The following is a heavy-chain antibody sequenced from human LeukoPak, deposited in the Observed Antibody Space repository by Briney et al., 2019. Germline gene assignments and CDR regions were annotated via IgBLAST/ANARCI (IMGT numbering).Heavy chain of an antibody. Sequence: GESLKISCEGSGYSFTSYWIGWVRQMPGKGLEWMGIIYPDDSDTNYSPSFQGHVTISADKSINTAYLQWSSLKASDTAMYYCARLYMVPDYWGQGTLVTVSS. V-gene: IGHV5-51*01. CDR3: ARLYMVPDY. CDR2: IYPDDSDT. CDR1: GYSFTSYW. D-gene: IGHD3-10*01. J-gene: IGHJ4*02.